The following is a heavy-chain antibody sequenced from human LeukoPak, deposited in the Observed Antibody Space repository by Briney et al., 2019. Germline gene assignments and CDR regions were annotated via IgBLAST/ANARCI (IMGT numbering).Heavy chain of an antibody. CDR2: ISYDGSNK. V-gene: IGHV3-30-3*01. CDR1: GFTFSSYA. CDR3: ARDFSSAMVTLPFDY. J-gene: IGHJ4*02. D-gene: IGHD5-18*01. Sequence: GGSLRLSCVASGFTFSSYAMHWVRQAPGKGLEWVAVISYDGSNKYYADSVKGRFTISRDNSKNTLYLQMNSLRAEDTAVYYCARDFSSAMVTLPFDYWGQGTLVTVSS.